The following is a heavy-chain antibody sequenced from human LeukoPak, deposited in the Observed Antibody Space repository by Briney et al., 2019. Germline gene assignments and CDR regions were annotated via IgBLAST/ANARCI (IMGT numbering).Heavy chain of an antibody. CDR3: ATTRLVPLYYYGMDI. J-gene: IGHJ6*02. Sequence: GASVKVSCKVSGYSLTELSIHWVRQAPGKGLEWMGCIGTGDGETNYAQKFQGRVTMTEDTSTDTAYMELSSLRSDDTAVYYCATTRLVPLYYYGMDIWGQGTTVAVSS. CDR1: GYSLTELS. D-gene: IGHD3-9*01. V-gene: IGHV1-24*01. CDR2: IGTGDGET.